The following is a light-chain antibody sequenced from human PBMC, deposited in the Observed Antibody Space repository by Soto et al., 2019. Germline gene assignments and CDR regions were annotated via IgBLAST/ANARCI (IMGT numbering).Light chain of an antibody. Sequence: QSALTQPASVSGSPGQSITISCTGTSSDVGNYNYVSWYQQDPGKAPKLMIYEVNNRPSGVSHRFSGSKSGNTASLTISGLQAEDEADYYCLSYTNSNTWVFGGGTKLTVL. CDR3: LSYTNSNTWV. CDR2: EVN. J-gene: IGLJ3*02. CDR1: SSDVGNYNY. V-gene: IGLV2-14*01.